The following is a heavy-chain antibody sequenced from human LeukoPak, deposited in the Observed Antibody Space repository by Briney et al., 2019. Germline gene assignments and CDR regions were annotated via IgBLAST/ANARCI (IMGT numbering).Heavy chain of an antibody. Sequence: GGSLRLSCAASGFTFSSYAMSWVRQAPGKGLEWVSAISGSGGSTYYADSVKGRFTISRDNSKNTLYLQINSLRAEDTAVYYCANTLTTVVIPGAFDIWGQGTMVTVSS. CDR3: ANTLTTVVIPGAFDI. CDR1: GFTFSSYA. V-gene: IGHV3-23*01. J-gene: IGHJ3*02. D-gene: IGHD4-17*01. CDR2: ISGSGGST.